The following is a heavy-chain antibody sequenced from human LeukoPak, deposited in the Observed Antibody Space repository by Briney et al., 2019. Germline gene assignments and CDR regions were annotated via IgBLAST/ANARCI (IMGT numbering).Heavy chain of an antibody. CDR3: ARDRVVPAAKFDY. J-gene: IGHJ4*02. Sequence: GGSLRLSCAASGXTFSTYNMNWVRQAPGKGLEWVSYISSSSRTIYYADSVKGRFTISRDNAKNSLYLQMNSLRDEDTAVYYCARDRVVPAAKFDYWGQGTLVTVSS. CDR2: ISSSSRTI. V-gene: IGHV3-48*02. CDR1: GXTFSTYN. D-gene: IGHD2-2*01.